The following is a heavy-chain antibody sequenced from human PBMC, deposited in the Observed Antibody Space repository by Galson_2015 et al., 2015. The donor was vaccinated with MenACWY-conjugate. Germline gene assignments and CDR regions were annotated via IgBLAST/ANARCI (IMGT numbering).Heavy chain of an antibody. CDR2: TNPGGSST. D-gene: IGHD1-1*01. V-gene: IGHV3-74*01. J-gene: IGHJ5*02. Sequence: SLRLSCAASGFIFNTYWMHWVRQAPGKGLVWVSRTNPGGSSTTYADSVKDRFTISRDNAKNTLYLQMNSLRPEDTAVFYCGRIGTPYNFGSPWGQGILVTVSS. CDR1: GFIFNTYW. CDR3: GRIGTPYNFGSP.